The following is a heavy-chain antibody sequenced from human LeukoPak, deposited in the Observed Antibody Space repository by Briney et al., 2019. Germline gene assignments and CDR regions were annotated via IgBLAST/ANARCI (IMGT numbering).Heavy chain of an antibody. CDR1: GFTFSSYS. Sequence: PGGSLRLSCAASGFTFSSYSMNWVRQAPGKGLEWVSSISSSSYIYYADSVKGRFTISRDNAKNSLYLQMNSLRAEDTAVYYCARGERWLQLDYWGQGTLVTVSS. CDR3: ARGERWLQLDY. V-gene: IGHV3-21*01. CDR2: ISSSSYI. J-gene: IGHJ4*02. D-gene: IGHD5-24*01.